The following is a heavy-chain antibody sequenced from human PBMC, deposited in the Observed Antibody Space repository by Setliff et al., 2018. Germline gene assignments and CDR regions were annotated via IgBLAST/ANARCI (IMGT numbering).Heavy chain of an antibody. V-gene: IGHV4-4*07. CDR2: LSPSGNT. CDR1: GGSISSDY. CDR3: ARMSGFLYMDV. Sequence: PSETLSLTCVVSGGSISSDYWGWIRQPAGKGLEWIGRLSPSGNTNYSPSLKSRVTMSLDTSKNYFSLTLSSVTAADTAVYYCARMSGFLYMDVWGKGTPVTVSS. J-gene: IGHJ6*03. D-gene: IGHD3-3*01.